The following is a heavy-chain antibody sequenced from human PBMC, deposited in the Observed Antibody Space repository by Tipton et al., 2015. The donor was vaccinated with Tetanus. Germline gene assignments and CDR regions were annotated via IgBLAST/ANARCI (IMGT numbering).Heavy chain of an antibody. D-gene: IGHD3-10*01. CDR3: AREITRTDYGSGSYYKNWFDP. Sequence: QVQLVQSGAEVKKPGASVKVSCKASGYTFTGYYMHWVRQAPGQGLEWMGRINPNSGGTNYAQKFQGRVTMTRDTSISTAYMELSRLRSDDTAVYYCAREITRTDYGSGSYYKNWFDPWGQGTLVTVSS. CDR2: INPNSGGT. CDR1: GYTFTGYY. J-gene: IGHJ5*02. V-gene: IGHV1-2*06.